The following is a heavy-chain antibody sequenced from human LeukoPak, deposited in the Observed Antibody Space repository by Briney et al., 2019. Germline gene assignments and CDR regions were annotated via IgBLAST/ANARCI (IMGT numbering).Heavy chain of an antibody. V-gene: IGHV3-7*04. J-gene: IGHJ1*01. Sequence: GGSLRLSCAASGFTFSSYWMSWVRQAPGKGLEWVANIKQDGSEKYYVDSVKGRFTTSRDNAKNSLYLQMNSLRAEDTAVYYCARGDGDCSGGSCYLEYFQHWGQGTLVTVSS. CDR1: GFTFSSYW. CDR2: IKQDGSEK. D-gene: IGHD2-15*01. CDR3: ARGDGDCSGGSCYLEYFQH.